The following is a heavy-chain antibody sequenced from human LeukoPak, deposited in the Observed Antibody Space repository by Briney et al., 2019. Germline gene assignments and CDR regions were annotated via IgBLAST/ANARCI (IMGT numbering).Heavy chain of an antibody. CDR2: IYSGGST. Sequence: GGSLRLSCAASGFFVNTNYLSWVRQAPGKGLEWVAVIYSGGSTYYADSVKGRFTISRDNPKNTLYLQMNNLGAEDTAVYYCAKERINYYESSGFVDWGQGTLVTVSS. CDR3: AKERINYYESSGFVD. J-gene: IGHJ4*02. D-gene: IGHD3-22*01. V-gene: IGHV3-53*01. CDR1: GFFVNTNY.